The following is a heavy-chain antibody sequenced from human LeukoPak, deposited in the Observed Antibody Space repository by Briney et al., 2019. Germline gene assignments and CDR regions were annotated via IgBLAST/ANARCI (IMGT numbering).Heavy chain of an antibody. CDR1: GFTFSSYA. V-gene: IGHV3-23*01. Sequence: PGGSLSLSCAASGFTFSSYAMSWVRQAPGKGLEWVSAISGSGGSTYYADSVKGRFTISRDNSKNTLYLQMNSLRAEDTAVYYCAKVKVVRGVIPYYFDYWGQGTLVTVSS. CDR2: ISGSGGST. J-gene: IGHJ4*02. D-gene: IGHD3-10*01. CDR3: AKVKVVRGVIPYYFDY.